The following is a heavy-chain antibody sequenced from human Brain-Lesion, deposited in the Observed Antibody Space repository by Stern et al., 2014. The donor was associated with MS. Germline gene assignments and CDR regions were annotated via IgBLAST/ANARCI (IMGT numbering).Heavy chain of an antibody. Sequence: QVQLQESGPGLVKPSQTLSLTCTVSGGSISSGSYYWNWIRQPAGKGLEWIGRMYSSGSINYNPSLKGRVTIPGDPSKNQFSLKVISVTAADTAVYYCARETGGYTYGETDFFDFWGQGALVTVSS. CDR1: GGSISSGSYY. CDR3: ARETGGYTYGETDFFDF. D-gene: IGHD5-18*01. J-gene: IGHJ4*02. CDR2: MYSSGSI. V-gene: IGHV4-61*02.